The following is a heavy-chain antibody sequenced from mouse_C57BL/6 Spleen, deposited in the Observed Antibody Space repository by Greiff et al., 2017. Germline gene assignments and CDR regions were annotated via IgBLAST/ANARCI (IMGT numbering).Heavy chain of an antibody. V-gene: IGHV5-9-1*02. Sequence: EVKLVESGAGLVKPGGSLKLSCEASGFTFSSYAMSWVRQTPEKRLEWVAYISSGGDYIYYADTVKGRFTISRDNARNTLYLQMSSLKAEDTSMYDCTRGGYDGYSWGQATLVTVSA. CDR3: TRGGYDGYS. J-gene: IGHJ3*01. D-gene: IGHD2-3*01. CDR1: GFTFSSYA. CDR2: ISSGGDYI.